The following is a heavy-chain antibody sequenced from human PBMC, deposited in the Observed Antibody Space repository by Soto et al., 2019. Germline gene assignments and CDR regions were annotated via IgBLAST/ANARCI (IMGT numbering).Heavy chain of an antibody. CDR1: GYTFTSYG. CDR3: ATSGATVTTYYTFDI. D-gene: IGHD4-17*01. J-gene: IGHJ3*02. CDR2: ISAYNGNT. V-gene: IGHV1-18*01. Sequence: QVQLVQSGAEVKKPGASVKVSCKGSGYTFTSYGISWVRQAPGQGLEWMGWISAYNGNTNYAQKLQGRVTMTTDTSTSAAYMELRSLRSDDTAVYYCATSGATVTTYYTFDIWGQGTMATVSS.